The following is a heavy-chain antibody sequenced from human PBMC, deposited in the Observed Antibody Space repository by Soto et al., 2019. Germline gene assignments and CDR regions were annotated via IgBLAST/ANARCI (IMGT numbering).Heavy chain of an antibody. J-gene: IGHJ4*02. Sequence: PGGSLRLSCAASGFTFSSYGMHWVRQAPGKGLEWVAVIWYDGSNKYHADSVKGRFTISRDNSKNTLYLQMNSLRAEDTAVYYCARESVNVVVPAAIEYWGQGTLVTVSS. D-gene: IGHD2-2*01. CDR3: ARESVNVVVPAAIEY. CDR2: IWYDGSNK. V-gene: IGHV3-33*01. CDR1: GFTFSSYG.